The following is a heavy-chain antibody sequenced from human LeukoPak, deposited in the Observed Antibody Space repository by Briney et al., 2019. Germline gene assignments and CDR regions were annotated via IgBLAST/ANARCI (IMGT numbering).Heavy chain of an antibody. D-gene: IGHD3-22*01. CDR3: AIMHGYYDGSGFWVQ. Sequence: GGSLRLSCAASGFTFSSYAMSWVRQAPGKGLVWVSFISPSGDRTSNADSVEGRFTISRDNTRNTLYLQMNNLRDEDTGVYYCAIMHGYYDGSGFWVQWGQGTLVTVSS. CDR1: GFTFSSYA. CDR2: ISPSGDRT. V-gene: IGHV3-23*01. J-gene: IGHJ4*02.